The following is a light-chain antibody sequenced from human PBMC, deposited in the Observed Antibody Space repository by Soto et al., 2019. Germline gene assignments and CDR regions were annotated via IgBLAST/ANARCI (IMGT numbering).Light chain of an antibody. CDR3: QQYGTSPWT. J-gene: IGKJ1*01. CDR2: GAS. V-gene: IGKV3-20*01. CDR1: QSISGSY. Sequence: EMVLTQSPGTLSLSPGESTTLSCRASQSISGSYLAWYQQKPGQAPRLLIYGASSRATGVPDRFSGSGSGTDFTLTISRLEAEDFALYYCQQYGTSPWTFGQGTKVESK.